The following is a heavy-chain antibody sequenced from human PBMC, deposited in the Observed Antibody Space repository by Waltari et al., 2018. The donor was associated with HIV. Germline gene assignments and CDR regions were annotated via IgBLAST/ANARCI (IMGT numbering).Heavy chain of an antibody. CDR3: ARALWSGYYTPYYFDY. J-gene: IGHJ4*02. CDR2: ISAYNGHT. Sequence: QVQLVQSGAEVKKPAAPVTVSCTASCYHFTSYGISWVRQAPGQGLEWMGWISAYNGHTNYAQKLQGRVTMTTDTSTSTAYMDLRSLRSDDTAFYYCARALWSGYYTPYYFDYWGQGTLVTVSS. D-gene: IGHD3-3*01. CDR1: CYHFTSYG. V-gene: IGHV1-18*01.